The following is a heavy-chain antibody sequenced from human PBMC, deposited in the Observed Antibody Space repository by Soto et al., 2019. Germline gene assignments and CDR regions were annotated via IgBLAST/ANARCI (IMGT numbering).Heavy chain of an antibody. J-gene: IGHJ4*02. V-gene: IGHV3-23*01. Sequence: GGSLRLSCAASGFSFSSYEMNWVRQAPGKGLEWVSAISDGGDTTYYADSVKGRFTISRDNSKKTLYLQMDSLRAEDTAVYYCAKNRGIIMIVESWGQGTLVTVYS. CDR1: GFSFSSYE. CDR2: ISDGGDTT. D-gene: IGHD3-22*01. CDR3: AKNRGIIMIVES.